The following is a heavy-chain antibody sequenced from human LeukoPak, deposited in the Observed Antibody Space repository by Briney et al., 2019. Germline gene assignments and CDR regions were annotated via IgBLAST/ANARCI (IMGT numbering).Heavy chain of an antibody. CDR3: ARSEQSYYYGSGSRYYYYYYYMDV. J-gene: IGHJ6*03. CDR1: GGSFSGYY. V-gene: IGHV4-34*01. Sequence: SETLSLTCAVYGGSFSGYYWSWIRQPPGKGLEWIGEINHSGSTNYNPSLKSRVTISVDTSKNQFSLKLSSVTAADTAMYYCARSEQSYYYGSGSRYYYYYYYMDVWGKGTTVTVSS. CDR2: INHSGST. D-gene: IGHD3-10*01.